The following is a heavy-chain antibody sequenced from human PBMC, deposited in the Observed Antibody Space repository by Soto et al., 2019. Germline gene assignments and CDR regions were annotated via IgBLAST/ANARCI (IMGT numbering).Heavy chain of an antibody. CDR3: ASRTSGWYFDY. D-gene: IGHD6-19*01. J-gene: IGHJ4*02. CDR2: ISGSGGST. V-gene: IGHV3-23*01. CDR1: GFTFSSYA. Sequence: EVQLLEFGGGLVQPGVSLRLSCTASGFTFSSYAMNWVRQAPGKGLEWVSVISGSGGSTYYADSVKGRFTISRDNSKNTLYVQMNSLRAEDTAVYYCASRTSGWYFDYWGQGTLVTVSS.